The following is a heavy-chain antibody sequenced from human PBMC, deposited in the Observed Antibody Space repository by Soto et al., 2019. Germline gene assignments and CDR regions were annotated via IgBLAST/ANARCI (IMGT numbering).Heavy chain of an antibody. CDR2: IYYSGST. J-gene: IGHJ5*02. D-gene: IGHD2-15*01. CDR3: ARVRDCSGGTWYSWLFDP. Sequence: SETLSLTCTVSGGSISSYYWSWIRQAPGKGLEWIGHIYYSGSTKYNPSLKSRVTISVDTSKNQLSLKLSSVTAADTAVYYCARVRDCSGGTWYSWLFDPWGQGTLVTVSS. V-gene: IGHV4-59*01. CDR1: GGSISSYY.